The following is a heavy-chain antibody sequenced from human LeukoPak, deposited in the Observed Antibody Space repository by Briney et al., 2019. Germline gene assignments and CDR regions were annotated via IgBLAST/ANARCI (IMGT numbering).Heavy chain of an antibody. J-gene: IGHJ5*02. D-gene: IGHD3-3*01. CDR3: AKDYDFVPFDP. CDR2: ISVGSDVI. V-gene: IGHV3-23*01. CDR1: GLTFSNSA. Sequence: GGSLRLSCAVSGLTFSNSAMSWVRQAPGKGLEWVSAISVGSDVIYYADSVKGRFTISRDNSKNTLYLQMNSLRAEDTAVYYCAKDYDFVPFDPWGQGTLVTVSS.